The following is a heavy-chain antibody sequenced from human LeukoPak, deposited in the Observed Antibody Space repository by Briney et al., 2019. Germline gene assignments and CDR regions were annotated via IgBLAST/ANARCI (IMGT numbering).Heavy chain of an antibody. CDR3: ARLLGATG. J-gene: IGHJ4*02. CDR1: GFTFSTYS. CDR2: ISSSSNYI. Sequence: GGSLRLSCAASGFTFSTYSMNRVRQAPGKGLEWVSSISSSSNYIYYADSVKGRFTISRDNAKNSLFLQMNSLRAEDTGVYYCARLLGATGWDQGTLVTVSS. V-gene: IGHV3-21*01. D-gene: IGHD1-26*01.